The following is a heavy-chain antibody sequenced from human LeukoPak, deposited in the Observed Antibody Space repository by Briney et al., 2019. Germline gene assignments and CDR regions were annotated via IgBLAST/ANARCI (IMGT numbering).Heavy chain of an antibody. CDR1: GYTFTSYG. V-gene: IGHV1-18*01. CDR2: ISAYNGNT. CDR3: ARAPQLAAAGTGLGY. D-gene: IGHD6-13*01. Sequence: ASVKVSCKASGYTFTSYGISWVRQAPGQGLEWMGWISAYNGNTDYAQKLQGRDTMTTDTSTSTAYMELRSLRSDDTAVYYCARAPQLAAAGTGLGYWGQGTLVTVSS. J-gene: IGHJ4*02.